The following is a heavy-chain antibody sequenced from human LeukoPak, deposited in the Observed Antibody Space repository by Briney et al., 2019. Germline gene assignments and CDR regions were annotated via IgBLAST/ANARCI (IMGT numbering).Heavy chain of an antibody. J-gene: IGHJ4*02. D-gene: IGHD2-2*01. V-gene: IGHV4-61*02. CDR1: GGSISSGSYY. Sequence: SETLSPTCTVSGGSISSGSYYWSWIRQPAGKGLEWIGRIYTSGSTNYNPSLKSRVTISVDTSKNQFSLKLSSVTAADTAVYYCATHYCGSTRCYPGEDYWGQGTLVTVSS. CDR3: ATHYCGSTRCYPGEDY. CDR2: IYTSGST.